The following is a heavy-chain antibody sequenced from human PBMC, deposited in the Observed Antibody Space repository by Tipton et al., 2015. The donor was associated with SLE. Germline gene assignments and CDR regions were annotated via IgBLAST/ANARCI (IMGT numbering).Heavy chain of an antibody. D-gene: IGHD3-22*01. CDR2: ISAYNGDT. Sequence: QLVQSGGEVKKPGASVKVSCKASGYIFTGYGITWVRQAPGQGLEWMGWISAYNGDTNYAQKFQGRVTMTTDTSTSTGYMELRSLRSDDTAMYYCARGVESRYFYDIPGPPPGYWGQGTLVTVSS. CDR1: GYIFTGYG. CDR3: ARGVESRYFYDIPGPPPGY. J-gene: IGHJ4*02. V-gene: IGHV1-18*01.